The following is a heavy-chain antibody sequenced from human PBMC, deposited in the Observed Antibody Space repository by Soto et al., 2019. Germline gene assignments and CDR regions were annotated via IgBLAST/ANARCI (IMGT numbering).Heavy chain of an antibody. CDR1: GGSLSGYY. CDR2: INHSGST. J-gene: IGHJ4*02. CDR3: ARRVKSGSGRRPAYYFDY. D-gene: IGHD3-10*01. Sequence: SETLSLTGAVYGGSLSGYYWSWIRQPPGKGLEWIGEINHSGSTNYNPSLKSRVTISLDTSKNQFSLKLSSVTAADTAVYYCARRVKSGSGRRPAYYFDYWGQGSLVTVSS. V-gene: IGHV4-34*01.